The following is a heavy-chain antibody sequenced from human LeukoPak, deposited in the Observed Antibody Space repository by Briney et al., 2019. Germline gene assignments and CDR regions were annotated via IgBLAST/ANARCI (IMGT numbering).Heavy chain of an antibody. J-gene: IGHJ1*01. CDR2: ISGSGGST. Sequence: GGSLRLSCAASGFTFSSYAMSWVRQAPGKGLEWVSAISGSGGSTYYADSVKGRFTISRDNSKNTLYLQMNSLRAEDTAVYYCAEAGHLAEYFQHWGQGTLVTVSS. CDR1: GFTFSSYA. CDR3: AEAGHLAEYFQH. D-gene: IGHD6-19*01. V-gene: IGHV3-23*01.